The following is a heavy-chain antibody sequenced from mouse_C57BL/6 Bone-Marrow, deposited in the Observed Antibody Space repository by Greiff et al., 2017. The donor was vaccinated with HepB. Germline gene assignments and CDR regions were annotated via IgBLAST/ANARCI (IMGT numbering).Heavy chain of an antibody. CDR3: ARSGIYYDYLYYFDY. V-gene: IGHV1-50*01. J-gene: IGHJ2*01. D-gene: IGHD2-4*01. CDR2: IDPSDSYT. Sequence: VQLQQSGAELVKPGASVKLSCKASGYTFTSYWMQWVKQRPGQGLEWIGEIDPSDSYTNYNQKFKGKATLTVDTSSSTAYMQLSSLTSEDSAVYYCARSGIYYDYLYYFDYWGQGTTLTVSS. CDR1: GYTFTSYW.